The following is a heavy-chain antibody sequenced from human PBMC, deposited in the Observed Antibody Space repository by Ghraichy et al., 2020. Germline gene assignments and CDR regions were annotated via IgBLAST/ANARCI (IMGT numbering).Heavy chain of an antibody. CDR2: IYYSGST. CDR3: ARHGSMVRDNWFDP. J-gene: IGHJ5*02. CDR1: GGSISSYY. D-gene: IGHD3-10*01. Sequence: SQTLSLTCTVSGGSISSYYWSWIRQPPGKGLEWIGYIYYSGSTNYNPSLKSRVTISVDTSKNQFSLKLSSVTAADTAVYYCARHGSMVRDNWFDPWGQGTLVTVSS. V-gene: IGHV4-59*08.